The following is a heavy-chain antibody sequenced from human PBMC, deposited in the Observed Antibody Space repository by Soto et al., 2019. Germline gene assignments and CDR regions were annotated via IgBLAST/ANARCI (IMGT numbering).Heavy chain of an antibody. V-gene: IGHV1-69*06. CDR1: GGTFSSYA. CDR3: ATTSVQLERRPYYYYYGMDV. CDR2: IIPIFGTA. D-gene: IGHD1-1*01. J-gene: IGHJ6*02. Sequence: QVQLVQSGAEVKKPGSSVKVSCKASGGTFSSYAISWVRQAPGHGLEWMGGIIPIFGTANYAQKFQGRVTITADKSTSTAYMELSSLRSEDTAVYYCATTSVQLERRPYYYYYGMDVWGQGTTVTVSS.